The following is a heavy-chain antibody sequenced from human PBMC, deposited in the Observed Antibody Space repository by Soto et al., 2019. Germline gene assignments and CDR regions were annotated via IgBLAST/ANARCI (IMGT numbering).Heavy chain of an antibody. V-gene: IGHV3-7*01. Sequence: GGSLRLSCAASGFTFSSYWMSWVRQAPGKGLEWVANIKQDGSEKYYVDSVKGRFTISRDNAKNSLYLQMDSLRAEDTAVYYCARVSRYCSSTSCYSSVDYDYYMDVWSKGTSVTVSS. CDR1: GFTFSSYW. CDR3: ARVSRYCSSTSCYSSVDYDYYMDV. J-gene: IGHJ6*03. CDR2: IKQDGSEK. D-gene: IGHD2-2*01.